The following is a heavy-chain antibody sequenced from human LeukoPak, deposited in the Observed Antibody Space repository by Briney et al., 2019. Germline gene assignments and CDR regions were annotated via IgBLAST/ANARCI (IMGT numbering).Heavy chain of an antibody. J-gene: IGHJ4*02. CDR3: ARSLPYGTTWYGRSDF. D-gene: IGHD6-13*01. V-gene: IGHV3-7*03. Sequence: PGGSLRLSCAASGFTFSGYWMQWVRQAPGKGLEWVANIRQDGDTKYYVDSVKGRFTISRDNAMNSLYLQMNSLRAEDTAIYYCARSLPYGTTWYGRSDFWGQGTLVTASS. CDR2: IRQDGDTK. CDR1: GFTFSGYW.